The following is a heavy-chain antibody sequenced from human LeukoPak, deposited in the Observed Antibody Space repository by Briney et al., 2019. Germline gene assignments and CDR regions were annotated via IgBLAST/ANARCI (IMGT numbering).Heavy chain of an antibody. CDR1: GFTFSSYW. V-gene: IGHV3-74*01. Sequence: GGSLRLSCAASGFTFSSYWMHWVRQAPGKGLVWVSRIKSDGSSTTYADSVKGRFTISRDNAKNTLYLQMNSLRAEDTAVYYCAGSASYNWFDPWGQGTLVTVSS. CDR3: AGSASYNWFDP. J-gene: IGHJ5*02. CDR2: IKSDGSST. D-gene: IGHD3-10*01.